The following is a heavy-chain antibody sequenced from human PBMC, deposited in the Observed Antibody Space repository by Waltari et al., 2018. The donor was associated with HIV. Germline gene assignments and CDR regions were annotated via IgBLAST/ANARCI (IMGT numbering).Heavy chain of an antibody. J-gene: IGHJ4*02. Sequence: QVQLVQSGAEVKKPGSSVKVSCKASGGTFSSYAISWVRQAPGQGLEWLGGIIHVFGTANYAQKFQGRVTNTADESTSTAYMELSSLRSEDTSVYYCASDSGPGTFPVDYWGQGTLVTVSS. CDR3: ASDSGPGTFPVDY. D-gene: IGHD3-16*01. CDR1: GGTFSSYA. CDR2: IIHVFGTA. V-gene: IGHV1-69*01.